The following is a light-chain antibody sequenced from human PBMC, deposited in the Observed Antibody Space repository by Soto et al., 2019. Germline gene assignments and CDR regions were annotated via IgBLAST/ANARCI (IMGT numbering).Light chain of an antibody. Sequence: QSVLTQPPSASGSPGQSVAISCTVTSSDVGGYNYVSWYQQHPGKAPKLMIYEISKRPSGVPDRFSGSKSGNTASLTVSGLQAEDEADYYCSSYAGTHIVFGTGTKVTVL. CDR3: SSYAGTHIV. J-gene: IGLJ1*01. CDR2: EIS. CDR1: SSDVGGYNY. V-gene: IGLV2-8*01.